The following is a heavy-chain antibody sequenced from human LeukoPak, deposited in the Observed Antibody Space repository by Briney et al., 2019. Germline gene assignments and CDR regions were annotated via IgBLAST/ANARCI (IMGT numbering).Heavy chain of an antibody. D-gene: IGHD6-6*01. CDR3: ASSGSSSGAFDI. CDR2: IIPIFGTA. CDR1: GGTFSSYA. Sequence: ASVKVSCTASGGTFSSYAISWVRQAPGQGLEWMGGIIPIFGTANYAQKFQGRVTITTDESTSTAYMELSSLRSEDTAVYYCASSGSSSGAFDIWGPGTMVTVSS. V-gene: IGHV1-69*05. J-gene: IGHJ3*02.